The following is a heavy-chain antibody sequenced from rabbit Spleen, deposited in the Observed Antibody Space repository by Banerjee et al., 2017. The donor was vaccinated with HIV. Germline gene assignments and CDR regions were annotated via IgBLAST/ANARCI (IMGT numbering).Heavy chain of an antibody. J-gene: IGHJ6*01. CDR1: GFSFSSVYY. V-gene: IGHV1S43*01. Sequence: QSLEESGGGLVKPGGTLTLTCTVSGFSFSSVYYMNWVRQAPGKGLEWIGYIDPVFGITYYANWVNGRFSISRENAQNTVFLQMTSLTAADTATYFCARDGSSFSSYGMDLLGPGTLVTVS. CDR3: ARDGSSFSSYGMDL. D-gene: IGHD8-1*01. CDR2: IDPVFGIT.